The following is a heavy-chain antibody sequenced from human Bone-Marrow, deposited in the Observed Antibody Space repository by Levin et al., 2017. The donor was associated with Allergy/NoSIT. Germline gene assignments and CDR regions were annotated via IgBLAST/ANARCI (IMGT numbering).Heavy chain of an antibody. V-gene: IGHV3-66*02. CDR2: IYSGGST. J-gene: IGHJ6*03. CDR3: ARDHLVGSAYYYMDV. D-gene: IGHD3-10*01. CDR1: GFTVSSNY. Sequence: GESLKISCAASGFTVSSNYMSWVRQAPGKGLEWVSVIYSGGSTYYADSVKGRFTISRDNSKNTLYLQMNSLRAEDTAVYYCARDHLVGSAYYYMDVWGKGTTVTVSS.